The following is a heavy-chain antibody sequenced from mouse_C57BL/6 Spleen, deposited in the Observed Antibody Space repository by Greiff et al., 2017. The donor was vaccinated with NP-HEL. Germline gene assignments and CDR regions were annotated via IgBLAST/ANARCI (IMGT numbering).Heavy chain of an antibody. V-gene: IGHV5-4*03. CDR2: ISDGGSYT. Sequence: EVMLVESGGGLVKPGGSLKLSCAASGFTFSSYAMSWVRQTPEQRLEWVATISDGGSYTYYPDNVKGRFTISRDNAKNNLYLQMSHLKSEDTAMYYCARAYYDSYAMDYWGQGTSVTVSS. D-gene: IGHD1-1*02. CDR3: ARAYYDSYAMDY. CDR1: GFTFSSYA. J-gene: IGHJ4*01.